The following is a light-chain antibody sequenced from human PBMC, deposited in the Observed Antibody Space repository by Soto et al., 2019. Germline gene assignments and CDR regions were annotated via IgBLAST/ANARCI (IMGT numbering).Light chain of an antibody. Sequence: QPVLTQPPSASGTPGQRVTSSCSGSSSNIGSNYVYWYQQLPGTAPKLLIYRNNQRASGVPDRFSGSKSGTSASLAISGLRSEDEADYYCAAWDDSLSGVVFCGGTQLTVL. CDR2: RNN. CDR1: SSNIGSNY. V-gene: IGLV1-47*01. CDR3: AAWDDSLSGVV. J-gene: IGLJ2*01.